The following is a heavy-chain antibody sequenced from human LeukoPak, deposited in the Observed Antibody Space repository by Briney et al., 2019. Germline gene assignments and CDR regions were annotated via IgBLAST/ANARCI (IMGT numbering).Heavy chain of an antibody. CDR1: GFTFTYYG. D-gene: IGHD2-21*02. CDR2: VRSDGSDK. J-gene: IGHJ4*02. Sequence: GGSLRLSCGASGFTFTYYGMHWVRQAPGKGLEWVTFVRSDGSDKYYADSVKGRFTFSRDNSKNTVYLQMNGLRPEDTAVYYCVRDRDWAFDYWGQGSLVTVSS. CDR3: VRDRDWAFDY. V-gene: IGHV3-30*02.